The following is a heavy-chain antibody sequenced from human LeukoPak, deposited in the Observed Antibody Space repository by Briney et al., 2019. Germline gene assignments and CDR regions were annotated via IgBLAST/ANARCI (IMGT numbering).Heavy chain of an antibody. D-gene: IGHD2-15*01. Sequence: PGGSLRLSCAASGFSFSTYWMHSVCQAPGTGLVWVSLINSDGSSTNYADSVKGRFTISRDNAKNTLYLQMNSLRAEDTAVYYCATDVRAATIFGYWGQGTLVTVSS. J-gene: IGHJ4*02. CDR3: ATDVRAATIFGY. CDR2: INSDGSST. V-gene: IGHV3-74*01. CDR1: GFSFSTYW.